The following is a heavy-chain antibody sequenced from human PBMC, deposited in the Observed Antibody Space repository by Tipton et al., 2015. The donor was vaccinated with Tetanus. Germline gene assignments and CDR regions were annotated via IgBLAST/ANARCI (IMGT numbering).Heavy chain of an antibody. CDR3: ARVSRRNFYFAS. CDR2: MYDSGLT. J-gene: IGHJ4*02. Sequence: TLSLTCAVSGGSISSSKLWSWVRQPPGKGLEWVGEMYDSGLTNHNPSLKSRVTISIDKSKNHFSLELSSVTAADTAVYFCARVSRRNFYFASWGPGAQVTVSS. CDR1: GGSISSSKL. D-gene: IGHD2/OR15-2a*01. V-gene: IGHV4-4*01.